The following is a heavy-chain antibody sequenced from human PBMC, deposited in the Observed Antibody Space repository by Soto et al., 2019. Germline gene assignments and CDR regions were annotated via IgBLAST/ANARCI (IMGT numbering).Heavy chain of an antibody. Sequence: ASVKVSCKASGYTFTSYGISWVRQAPGQGLEWMGWISAYNGNTNYAQKLQGRVTMTTDTSTSTAYMELRSLRSDDTAVYYCAGDQRAYSSGWYSSYYYYYGMDVWGQGTTVTVSS. CDR2: ISAYNGNT. CDR3: AGDQRAYSSGWYSSYYYYYGMDV. V-gene: IGHV1-18*01. CDR1: GYTFTSYG. D-gene: IGHD6-19*01. J-gene: IGHJ6*02.